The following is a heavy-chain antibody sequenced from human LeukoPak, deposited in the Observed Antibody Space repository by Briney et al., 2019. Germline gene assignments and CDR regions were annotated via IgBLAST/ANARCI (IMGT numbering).Heavy chain of an antibody. CDR2: ISASGGAT. Sequence: GGSLRLSCAASGFTFSSYAMSWVRQAPGQGLEWVSVISASGGATYHADFVKGRFTISRDNSKNTLYLQMNSLRAEDTAVYYCARGGLGSDFWSGYHDYWGQGTLVTVSS. D-gene: IGHD3-3*01. CDR1: GFTFSSYA. J-gene: IGHJ4*02. CDR3: ARGGLGSDFWSGYHDY. V-gene: IGHV3-23*01.